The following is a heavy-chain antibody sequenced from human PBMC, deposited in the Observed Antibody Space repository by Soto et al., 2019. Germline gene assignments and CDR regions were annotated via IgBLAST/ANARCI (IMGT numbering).Heavy chain of an antibody. CDR1: GFTFSAYA. Sequence: EVQLLESGGDLVQPGGSLRLSCAVSGFTFSAYAMSWVRQAPGKGLEWVSFLTDSGFGSAYANSVKGRFTISRDNSKNTLYLQMNSLRAEDTALYFCARFRDRGSSFFDSWGQGTLVTVSS. V-gene: IGHV3-23*01. CDR3: ARFRDRGSSFFDS. J-gene: IGHJ4*02. CDR2: LTDSGFGS. D-gene: IGHD1-26*01.